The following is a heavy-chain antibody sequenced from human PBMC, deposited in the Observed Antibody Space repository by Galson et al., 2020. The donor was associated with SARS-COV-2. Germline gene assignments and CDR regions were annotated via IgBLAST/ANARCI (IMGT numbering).Heavy chain of an antibody. D-gene: IGHD6-6*01. CDR2: IRSKANSYAT. J-gene: IGHJ3*02. V-gene: IGHV3-73*01. Sequence: GGSLRLSCVASGFSFSDSGIHWVRQASGKGLEWVGRIRSKANSYATAYGASVTGRFTLSRDDSKNAAYLQMNSLKTEDTAVYYCTRVPPSVSSFWDAYDTGGQGTMVTVSS. CDR3: TRVPPSVSSFWDAYDT. CDR1: GFSFSDSG.